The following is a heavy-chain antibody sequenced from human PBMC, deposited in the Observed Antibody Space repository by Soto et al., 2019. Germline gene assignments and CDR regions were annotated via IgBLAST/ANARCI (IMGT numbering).Heavy chain of an antibody. CDR1: GGSISSYD. Sequence: PSETLSLTCTVSGGSISSYDWSWIRQPPGKGLEWIGYIYYSGSTNYNPSLKSRVTISVDTSKNQFSLKLSSVTAADTAVYYCARVRRDIVVVGNAFDIWGQGTMVTVSS. J-gene: IGHJ3*02. D-gene: IGHD2-15*01. V-gene: IGHV4-59*01. CDR2: IYYSGST. CDR3: ARVRRDIVVVGNAFDI.